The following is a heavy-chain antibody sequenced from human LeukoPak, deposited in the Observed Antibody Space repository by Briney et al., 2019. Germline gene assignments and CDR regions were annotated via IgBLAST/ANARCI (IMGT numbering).Heavy chain of an antibody. CDR3: ARVGDSGYDLFCFPYCYYMDV. V-gene: IGHV4-61*01. Sequence: PSETLSLTCTVSGGSISSSSYYWSWIRQPPGKGLEWIGYIYYSGSTNYNPSLKSRVTISVDTSKNQFSLKLSSVTAADTAVYYCARVGDSGYDLFCFPYCYYMDVWGKGTTVTISS. CDR1: GGSISSSSYY. D-gene: IGHD5-12*01. CDR2: IYYSGST. J-gene: IGHJ6*03.